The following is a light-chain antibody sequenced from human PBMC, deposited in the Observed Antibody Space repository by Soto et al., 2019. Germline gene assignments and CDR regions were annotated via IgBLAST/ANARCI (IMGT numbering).Light chain of an antibody. V-gene: IGLV1-47*01. J-gene: IGLJ3*02. Sequence: QSVLTQPPSASGTPGQRVTISCSGSSSNIGSNYVYWYQQLPGPAPKLLIYRNNQRPSGVPARFSGSKSGTSASLAISGLRSEEEAAYYCAAWDDSLSGWVFGGGTKLTVL. CDR1: SSNIGSNY. CDR3: AAWDDSLSGWV. CDR2: RNN.